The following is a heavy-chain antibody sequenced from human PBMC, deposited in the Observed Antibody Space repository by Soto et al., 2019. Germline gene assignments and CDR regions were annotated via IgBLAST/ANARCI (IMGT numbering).Heavy chain of an antibody. CDR3: ARGEEGGDYPTFDY. CDR1: GGAISSCC. CDR2: IYNSGST. Sequence: SETLSLACTGSGGAISSCCWSGIRQPPGKGLEWIGYIYNSGSTNHNPSLKSRVTMSVDTSKNQFSLKLSSVTAADTAVHYCARGEEGGDYPTFDYWSQGTLVTVS. J-gene: IGHJ4*02. D-gene: IGHD2-21*01. V-gene: IGHV4-59*01.